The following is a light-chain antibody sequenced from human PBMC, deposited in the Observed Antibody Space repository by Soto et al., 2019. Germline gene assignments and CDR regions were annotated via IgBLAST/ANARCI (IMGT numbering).Light chain of an antibody. CDR2: EGT. V-gene: IGLV2-23*01. Sequence: QSALTQPASVSGSPGPSITISCTGTSSDVGTYKVVSWYQQHPRKVPTLMIHEGTKRPSGVSNRFSGSKSGNTATLTISGLQPEAEANYYCCSYAGTSFLVFGGGTKLTVL. CDR1: SSDVGTYKV. J-gene: IGLJ3*02. CDR3: CSYAGTSFLV.